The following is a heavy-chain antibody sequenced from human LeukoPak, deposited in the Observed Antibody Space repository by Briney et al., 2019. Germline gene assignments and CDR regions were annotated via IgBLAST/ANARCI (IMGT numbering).Heavy chain of an antibody. CDR1: GFTFSSYS. D-gene: IGHD3-22*01. J-gene: IGHJ4*02. V-gene: IGHV3-48*01. CDR3: ARASGRQSIVVVTEYDY. CDR2: ISSSSSTI. Sequence: GGSLRLSCAASGFTFSSYSMNWVRQAPGKGLEWVSYISSSSSTIYYADSVKGRFTISRDNAKNSLYLQMNSLRAEDTAVYYCARASGRQSIVVVTEYDYWGQGTLVTVSS.